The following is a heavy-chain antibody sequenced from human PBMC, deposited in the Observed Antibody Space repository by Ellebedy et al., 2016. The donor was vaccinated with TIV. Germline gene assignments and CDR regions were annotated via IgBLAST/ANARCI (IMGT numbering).Heavy chain of an antibody. Sequence: GESLKISCKGSGYSYLTYWIGWVRQMPGKGLEWMGYIPPVDSDTRYTPSFQGQVTISVDKSITTAYLQWSSLKASDTAIYYCARGDRGSGWYWDKWGQGTLVTVSS. CDR3: ARGDRGSGWYWDK. V-gene: IGHV5-51*01. CDR1: GYSYLTYW. D-gene: IGHD6-19*01. CDR2: IPPVDSDT. J-gene: IGHJ4*02.